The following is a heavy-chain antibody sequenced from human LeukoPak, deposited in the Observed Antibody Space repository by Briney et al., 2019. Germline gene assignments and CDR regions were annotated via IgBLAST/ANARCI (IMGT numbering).Heavy chain of an antibody. CDR2: IYYSGST. CDR1: GGSISSSSYY. V-gene: IGHV4-39*01. Sequence: PSETLSLTCTVSGGSISSSSYYWGWIRQPPGKGLEWIGSIYYSGSTYYNPSLKSRVTISVDTSKNQFSLKLSSVTAADTAVYYCARTTYYYDSSGYSLFDDWGQGTLVTVSS. CDR3: ARTTYYYDSSGYSLFDD. D-gene: IGHD3-22*01. J-gene: IGHJ4*02.